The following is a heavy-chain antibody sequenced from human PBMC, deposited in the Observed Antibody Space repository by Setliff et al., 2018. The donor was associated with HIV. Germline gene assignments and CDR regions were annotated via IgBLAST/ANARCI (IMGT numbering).Heavy chain of an antibody. J-gene: IGHJ4*02. CDR3: ARGKPWLRFLDY. V-gene: IGHV1-18*01. CDR1: GYTFNNYG. D-gene: IGHD3-3*01. CDR2: INTHSGYT. Sequence: ASVKVSCKASGYTFNNYGISLVRQAPGQGLEWMGWINTHSGYTNYAQNVQGRVTVTMDTSTSTAYMELRSLKSDDTAVYYCARGKPWLRFLDYWGQGTLFTVSS.